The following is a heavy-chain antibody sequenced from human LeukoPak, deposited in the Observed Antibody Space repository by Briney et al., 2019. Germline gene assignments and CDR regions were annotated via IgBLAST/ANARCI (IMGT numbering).Heavy chain of an antibody. J-gene: IGHJ4*02. Sequence: SETLSLTCTVSGYSISSGYYWGWIRQPPGKGLEWIGSIYHSGSTYYNPSLKSRVTISVDTSKNQFSLKFTFVTAADTAVYYCARVPGFDNGWYFLDQWGQGTLVTVSS. V-gene: IGHV4-38-2*02. CDR2: IYHSGST. CDR3: ARVPGFDNGWYFLDQ. D-gene: IGHD6-19*01. CDR1: GYSISSGYY.